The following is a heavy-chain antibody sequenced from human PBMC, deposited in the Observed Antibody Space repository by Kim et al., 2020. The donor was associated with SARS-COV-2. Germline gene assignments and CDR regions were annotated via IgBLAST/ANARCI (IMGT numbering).Heavy chain of an antibody. Sequence: GGSLRLSCAASGFTFSSYAMSWVRQAPGKGLEWVSVISTSGGSTNYAASVKGRFTISRDNSKRTLYLQMNSLRPDDTAVYYCAKADGLYAAGGNYFDTWG. V-gene: IGHV3-23*01. CDR1: GFTFSSYA. D-gene: IGHD3-10*01. CDR3: AKADGLYAAGGNYFDT. CDR2: ISTSGGST. J-gene: IGHJ4*01.